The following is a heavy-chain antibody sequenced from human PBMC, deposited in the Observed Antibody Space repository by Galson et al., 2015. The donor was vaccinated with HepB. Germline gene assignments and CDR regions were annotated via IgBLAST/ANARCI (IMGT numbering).Heavy chain of an antibody. CDR2: ISSNSRDI. Sequence: SLRLSCATSGFTFSRNYMNWVRQAPGKGLEWVSSISSNSRDISYADSVKGRFTISRDNAKSLMFLQMNSLRAEDTAIYYCVRIYGDYDAFDMWGQGTMVTVSS. D-gene: IGHD4-17*01. CDR1: GFTFSRNY. J-gene: IGHJ3*02. V-gene: IGHV3-21*06. CDR3: VRIYGDYDAFDM.